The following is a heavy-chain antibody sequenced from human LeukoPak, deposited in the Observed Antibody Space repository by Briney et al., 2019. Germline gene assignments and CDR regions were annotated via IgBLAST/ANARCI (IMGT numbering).Heavy chain of an antibody. J-gene: IGHJ4*02. V-gene: IGHV4-59*01. CDR1: GASLDSFY. D-gene: IGHD3-22*01. Sequence: NPSETLSLTCTLSGASLDSFYWSCVRQPPGKGLEWIGYIYYSGSTNYNPSLKSRVTISVDTSKNQFSLKLSSVTAADTAVYYCARVGYYDSSGYYHYRQEGFAYWGEGTLVTVSS. CDR2: IYYSGST. CDR3: ARVGYYDSSGYYHYRQEGFAY.